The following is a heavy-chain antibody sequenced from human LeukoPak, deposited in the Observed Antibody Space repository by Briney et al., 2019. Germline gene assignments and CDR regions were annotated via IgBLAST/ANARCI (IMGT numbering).Heavy chain of an antibody. D-gene: IGHD5-24*01. CDR1: GYTFTGYY. Sequence: EASVKVSCKASGYTFTGYYMHWVRQAPGQGLEWMGWINPNSGGTNYAQKFQGRVTMTRDTSISTACMELSRLRSDDTAVYYCARGSWLEMYYFDYWGQGTLVTVSS. CDR3: ARGSWLEMYYFDY. V-gene: IGHV1-2*02. CDR2: INPNSGGT. J-gene: IGHJ4*02.